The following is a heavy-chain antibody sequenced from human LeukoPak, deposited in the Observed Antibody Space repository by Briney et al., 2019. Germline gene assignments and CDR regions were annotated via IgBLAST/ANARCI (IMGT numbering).Heavy chain of an antibody. CDR3: ARDGVTTYYYYGMDV. D-gene: IGHD2-2*01. Sequence: SETLSLTCVVPGGSIRSYYWSWLRQPPGKGRGWVGYIYSSGSTNSNPSPKSRVTISLDTSKNQFSLKLSSVTAADTAVYYCARDGVTTYYYYGMDVWGQGTTVTVSS. V-gene: IGHV4-4*08. CDR1: GGSIRSYY. CDR2: IYSSGST. J-gene: IGHJ6*02.